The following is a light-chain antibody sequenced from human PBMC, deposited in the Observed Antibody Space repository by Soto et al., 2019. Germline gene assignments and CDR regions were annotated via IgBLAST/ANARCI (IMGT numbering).Light chain of an antibody. CDR2: AGS. V-gene: IGKV1-27*01. CDR3: QNYHSVPYT. CDR1: QDINSY. Sequence: DIQMTQSPSSLSASVGDRVTITCRASQDINSYLAWYQQKPGEVPQIIVYAGSTLQSGVPSRFRGSGSGTDFTLTIRSLKPEDVATYYCQNYHSVPYTFGPGTTVDL. J-gene: IGKJ3*01.